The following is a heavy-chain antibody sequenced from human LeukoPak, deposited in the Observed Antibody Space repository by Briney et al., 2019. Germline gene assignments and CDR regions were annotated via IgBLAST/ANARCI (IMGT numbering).Heavy chain of an antibody. CDR3: ARGGMSTYYDSGGYFSY. CDR1: GGSISSYY. CDR2: VSYSGDT. V-gene: IGHV4-59*01. D-gene: IGHD3-22*01. J-gene: IGHJ4*02. Sequence: SETLSLTRTASGGSISSYYSSWIRQPPGKGLEWIGYVSYSGDTNYNPSLRSRVTMSVDTSKNQFSLKLSSVSAADTAVYFCARGGMSTYYDSGGYFSYWGQGAPVTVSS.